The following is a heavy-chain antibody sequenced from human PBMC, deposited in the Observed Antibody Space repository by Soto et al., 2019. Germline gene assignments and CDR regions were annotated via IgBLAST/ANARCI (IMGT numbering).Heavy chain of an antibody. Sequence: SETLSLTCDVSGDSISSGGYSWNWIRQPPGKGLEWIGYIYHSGGTDYNPSLKSRVTITVDSSNNKFSLKLNSVTAADTAVYYCARDSRSGYYLEYWGQGT. D-gene: IGHD3-22*01. V-gene: IGHV4-30-2*01. CDR3: ARDSRSGYYLEY. J-gene: IGHJ4*02. CDR2: IYHSGGT. CDR1: GDSISSGGYS.